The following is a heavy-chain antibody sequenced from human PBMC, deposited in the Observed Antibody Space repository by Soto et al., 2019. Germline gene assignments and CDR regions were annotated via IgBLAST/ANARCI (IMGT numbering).Heavy chain of an antibody. D-gene: IGHD4-17*01. CDR1: GGSFSGYY. CDR2: INHSGST. J-gene: IGHJ4*02. Sequence: QVQLQQWGAGLLKPSETLSLTCAVYGGSFSGYYWSWIRQPPGKGLEWIGEINHSGSTNYNPSLKSRVTISVDTSKNQFSLKLSPVTAADTAVYYCAGSTVTTFRLPYYFDYWGQGTLVTVSS. CDR3: AGSTVTTFRLPYYFDY. V-gene: IGHV4-34*01.